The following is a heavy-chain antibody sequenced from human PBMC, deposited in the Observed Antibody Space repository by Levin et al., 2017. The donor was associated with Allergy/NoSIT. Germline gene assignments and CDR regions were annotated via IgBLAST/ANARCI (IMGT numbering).Heavy chain of an antibody. V-gene: IGHV4-34*01. Sequence: SQTLSLTCAVYGGSFRGYYWSWIRQPPGKGLEWLGEINHSGSTNYNPSLKSRVTISVDTSKNQFSLKLSSVTAADTAVYYCARGIRFLEQAFDYWGQGTLVTVSS. CDR3: ARGIRFLEQAFDY. CDR1: GGSFRGYY. CDR2: INHSGST. D-gene: IGHD3-3*01. J-gene: IGHJ4*02.